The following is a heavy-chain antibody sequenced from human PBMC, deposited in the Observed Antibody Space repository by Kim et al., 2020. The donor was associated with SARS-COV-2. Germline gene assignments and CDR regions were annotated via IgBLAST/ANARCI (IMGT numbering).Heavy chain of an antibody. V-gene: IGHV3-23*01. CDR2: ISGSGGST. J-gene: IGHJ4*02. Sequence: GGSLRLSCAASGFTFSSYAMSWVRQAPGKGLEWVSAISGSGGSTYYADSVKGRFTISRDNSKNTLYLQMNSLRAEDTAVYYCAKWGSYYYGSGSYSDYWGQGTLVTVSS. CDR1: GFTFSSYA. CDR3: AKWGSYYYGSGSYSDY. D-gene: IGHD3-10*01.